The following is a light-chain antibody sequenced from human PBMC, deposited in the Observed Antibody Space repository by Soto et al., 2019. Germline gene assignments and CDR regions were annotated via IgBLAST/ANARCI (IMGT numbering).Light chain of an antibody. CDR1: QSVDTN. Sequence: EIVMTQSPATLSVSPGERATLSCRASQSVDTNLAWYQQKPGQAPRLLIYDASTWATGIPARFSGSGSGTEFTLTISSLQSEDFAMYYCQQYSHWPSFGPGTKVDI. CDR2: DAS. V-gene: IGKV3-15*01. CDR3: QQYSHWPS. J-gene: IGKJ3*01.